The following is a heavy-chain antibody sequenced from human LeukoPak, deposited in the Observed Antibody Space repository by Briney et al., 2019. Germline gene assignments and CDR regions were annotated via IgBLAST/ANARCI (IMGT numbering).Heavy chain of an antibody. Sequence: QSSETLSLTCTVPGGSISSYYWSWIRQPAGKGLEWIGRMYISGSTNYNPSLKSRVTMSVDTSKNQFSLKLSSVTAADTAVYYCARDQDYHYGSGSYSGFDYYYYMDVWGKGTTVTVSS. CDR2: MYISGST. D-gene: IGHD3-10*01. CDR1: GGSISSYY. CDR3: ARDQDYHYGSGSYSGFDYYYYMDV. J-gene: IGHJ6*03. V-gene: IGHV4-4*07.